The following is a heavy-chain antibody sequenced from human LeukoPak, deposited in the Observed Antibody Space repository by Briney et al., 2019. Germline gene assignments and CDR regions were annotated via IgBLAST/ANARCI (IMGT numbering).Heavy chain of an antibody. D-gene: IGHD3-10*01. CDR3: TRGRGADKDDY. CDR1: GFTFSSYT. V-gene: IGHV3-21*01. CDR2: ISSSSINI. Sequence: GGSLRLSCAASGFTFSSYTLNWVRQAPGQGLEWVSSISSSSINIFYADSMKGRFTISRDNAKNSLYLQMNRLRAEDTAVYYCTRGRGADKDDYWGHGTLVTVSP. J-gene: IGHJ4*01.